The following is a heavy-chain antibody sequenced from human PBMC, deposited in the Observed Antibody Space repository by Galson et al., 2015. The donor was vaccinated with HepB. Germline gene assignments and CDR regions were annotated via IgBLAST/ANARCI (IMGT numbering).Heavy chain of an antibody. J-gene: IGHJ6*02. CDR2: IYSGGTT. CDR1: GFTVSSNY. D-gene: IGHD1-26*01. Sequence: SLRLSCAASGFTVSSNYMSWVRQAPGKGLEWVSVIYSGGTTYYADSVKGRFTISRDNSKNTLYLQMNSLRAEDTAVYYCARLTSGSYGYDGMDVWGQGTTVTVSS. CDR3: ARLTSGSYGYDGMDV. V-gene: IGHV3-53*01.